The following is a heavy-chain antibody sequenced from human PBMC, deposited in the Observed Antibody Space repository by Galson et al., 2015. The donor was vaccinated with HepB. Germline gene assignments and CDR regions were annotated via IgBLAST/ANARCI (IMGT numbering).Heavy chain of an antibody. Sequence: QVQLQESGPGLVKPSETLSLTCTVSGGSVSSGSYYWSWIRQPPGKGLEWIGYIYYSGSTNYNPSLKSRVAISVDPSQNQFSLKLSSVTAADTAVYYCARKYCTGGVCPGWFDPWGQGTLVTVSS. D-gene: IGHD2-8*02. CDR2: IYYSGST. CDR1: GGSVSSGSYY. CDR3: ARKYCTGGVCPGWFDP. J-gene: IGHJ5*02. V-gene: IGHV4-61*01.